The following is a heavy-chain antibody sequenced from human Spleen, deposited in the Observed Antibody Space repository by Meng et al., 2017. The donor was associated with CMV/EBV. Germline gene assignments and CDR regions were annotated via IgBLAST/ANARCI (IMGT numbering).Heavy chain of an antibody. CDR1: GYTFSGYY. CDR2: MYPNSGDT. V-gene: IGHV1-2*02. Sequence: ASVKVSCKASGYTFSGYYIHWVRQAPGQGLEWMGWMYPNSGDTNYAQKFQGRVTMTRDTSMSTAYMELRRLRSDDTAVYYCTRASGIVEDEDFDYWGQGTLVTVSS. J-gene: IGHJ4*02. D-gene: IGHD1-26*01. CDR3: TRASGIVEDEDFDY.